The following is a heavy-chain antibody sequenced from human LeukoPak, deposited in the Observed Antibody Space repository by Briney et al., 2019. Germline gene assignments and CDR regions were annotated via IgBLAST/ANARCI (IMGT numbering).Heavy chain of an antibody. Sequence: GGSLRLSCAASGFTFSSYSMSWVRQGPGKGLEWVSGISNSGGSTYYADSVKGRFTISKDNSKNTLYLQMNSLSAEDTAVYYCAKKASSGYYYAFDYWGQGTLVTVSS. CDR2: ISNSGGST. V-gene: IGHV3-23*01. J-gene: IGHJ4*02. CDR1: GFTFSSYS. D-gene: IGHD3-22*01. CDR3: AKKASSGYYYAFDY.